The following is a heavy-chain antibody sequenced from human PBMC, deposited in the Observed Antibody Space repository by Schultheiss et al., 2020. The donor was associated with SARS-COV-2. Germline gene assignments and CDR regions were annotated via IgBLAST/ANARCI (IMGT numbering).Heavy chain of an antibody. Sequence: GGSLRLSCAASGFTFSSYAMHWVRQAPGKGLEWVAVISYDGSNKYYADSVKGRFTISRDNSKNTLYLQMNSLRAEDTAVYYCARVGYVGYYGMDVWGQGTTVTVSS. CDR2: ISYDGSNK. CDR1: GFTFSSYA. V-gene: IGHV3-30-3*01. CDR3: ARVGYVGYYGMDV. D-gene: IGHD5-12*01. J-gene: IGHJ6*02.